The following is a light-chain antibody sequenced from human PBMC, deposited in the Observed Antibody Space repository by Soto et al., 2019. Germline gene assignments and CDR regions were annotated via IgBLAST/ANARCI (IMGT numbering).Light chain of an antibody. V-gene: IGKV2-28*01. CDR1: QSLLHSNGYNY. J-gene: IGKJ3*01. CDR2: LGS. Sequence: DIVMTQSPLSLPVTPGEPASISCRSSQSLLHSNGYNYLDWYLQKPGQSPQLLIYLGSNRASGVPNRFSGTGSGTDSTLKISRVEAVDVGVYYCMQTLQTPPFTFGPGTKVDIK. CDR3: MQTLQTPPFT.